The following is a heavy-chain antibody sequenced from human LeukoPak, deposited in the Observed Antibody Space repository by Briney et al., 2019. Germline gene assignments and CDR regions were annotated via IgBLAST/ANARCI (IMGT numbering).Heavy chain of an antibody. D-gene: IGHD6-13*01. CDR3: ARATAAAGTSAFDI. CDR1: GGTFSSYA. Sequence: ASVKVSCKASGGTFSSYAISWVRQAPGQGLEWMGWISAYNGNTNYAQKLQGRVTMTTDTSTSTAYMELRSLRSDDTAVYYCARATAAAGTSAFDIWGQGTMVTVSS. V-gene: IGHV1-18*01. J-gene: IGHJ3*02. CDR2: ISAYNGNT.